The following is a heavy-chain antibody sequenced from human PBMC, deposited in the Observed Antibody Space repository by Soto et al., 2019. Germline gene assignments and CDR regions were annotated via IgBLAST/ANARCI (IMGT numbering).Heavy chain of an antibody. CDR3: AKDFFSRGPEGGGGEEVGYYYYYMDV. V-gene: IGHV3-9*01. CDR1: GFTFDDYA. Sequence: PGGSLRLSCAASGFTFDDYAMHWVRQAPGKGLEWVSGISWNSGSIGYADSVKGRFTISRDNAKNSLYLQMNSLRAEDAALYYWAKDFFSRGPEGGGGEEVGYYYYYMDVWGKGSTVTVSS. CDR2: ISWNSGSI. D-gene: IGHD3-16*01. J-gene: IGHJ6*03.